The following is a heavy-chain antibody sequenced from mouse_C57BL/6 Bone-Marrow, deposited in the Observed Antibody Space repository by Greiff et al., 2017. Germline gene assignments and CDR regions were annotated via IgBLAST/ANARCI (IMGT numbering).Heavy chain of an antibody. Sequence: EVMLVESGGGLVQPGGSMKLSCDASGFTFSDAWMDWVRQSPEKGLEWVAEIRNKANNHATYYAESVKGRFTISREDSKRSVSLQMNSLRAEDTVIYYCTRYNDYFFDYWGQGTTLTVAS. CDR2: IRNKANNHAT. D-gene: IGHD2-4*01. J-gene: IGHJ2*01. CDR3: TRYNDYFFDY. V-gene: IGHV6-6*01. CDR1: GFTFSDAW.